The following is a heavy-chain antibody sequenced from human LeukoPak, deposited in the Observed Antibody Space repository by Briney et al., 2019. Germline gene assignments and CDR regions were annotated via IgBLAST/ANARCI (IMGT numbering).Heavy chain of an antibody. D-gene: IGHD3-10*01. V-gene: IGHV4-34*01. CDR2: INHSGST. CDR3: ARGLGSGSAYAVDV. J-gene: IGHJ6*02. CDR1: GGSFSGYH. Sequence: PSETLSLTCGVYGGSFSGYHWSWIRQPPGKGLEWIGEINHSGSTNYNPSLKSRVTLSEDTSKNQFSLKVSSVTAADTAVYYCARGLGSGSAYAVDVWGQGTTVTVSS.